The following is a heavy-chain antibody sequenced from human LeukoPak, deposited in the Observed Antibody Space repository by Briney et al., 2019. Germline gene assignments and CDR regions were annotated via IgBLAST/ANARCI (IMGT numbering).Heavy chain of an antibody. CDR2: IYYSGST. V-gene: IGHV4-59*07. J-gene: IGHJ4*02. CDR1: GGSLSSYY. CDR3: ARGGIVATIPDFDY. D-gene: IGHD5-12*01. Sequence: SHTLSLTCTVSGGSLSSYYWRWIRQPPGKGLEWIGYIYYSGSTNYNPSLTSRVTISVDTSKNQFSLKLSSVTAADTAVYYCARGGIVATIPDFDYWGQGTLVTVSS.